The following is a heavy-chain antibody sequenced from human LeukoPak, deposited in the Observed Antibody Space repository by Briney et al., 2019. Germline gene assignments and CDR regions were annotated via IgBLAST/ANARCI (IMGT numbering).Heavy chain of an antibody. Sequence: ASVKVSCKASGYTFTGYYMHWVRQAPGQGLEWMGWINPNSGGTNYAQKFQGRVTMTRDTSISTAYMELSRLRSDDTAVYYCARGITYCSGGSCSINWFDPWGQGTLVTVSS. J-gene: IGHJ5*02. D-gene: IGHD2-15*01. CDR2: INPNSGGT. CDR1: GYTFTGYY. CDR3: ARGITYCSGGSCSINWFDP. V-gene: IGHV1-2*02.